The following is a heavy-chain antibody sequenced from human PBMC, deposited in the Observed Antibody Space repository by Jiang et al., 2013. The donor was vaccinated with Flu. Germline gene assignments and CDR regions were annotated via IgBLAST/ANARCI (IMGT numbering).Heavy chain of an antibody. Sequence: VQLVESGGGVVQPGRSLRLSCAASGFTFTGYGMHWVRQAPGKGLEWVAVIWYDGSKKYYADSVKGRFTISRDNSKNTLYLQMNSLRAEDTAVYYCARGAASSSFDYWGQGTLVTVSS. CDR2: IWYDGSKK. CDR3: ARGAASSSFDY. V-gene: IGHV3-33*01. J-gene: IGHJ4*02. D-gene: IGHD6-6*01. CDR1: GFTFTGYG.